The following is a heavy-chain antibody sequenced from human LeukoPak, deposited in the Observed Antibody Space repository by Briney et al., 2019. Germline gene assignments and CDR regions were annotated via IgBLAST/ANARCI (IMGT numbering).Heavy chain of an antibody. CDR1: GYTLTSYD. CDR2: MNPNSGNT. D-gene: IGHD3/OR15-3a*01. CDR3: ARALSWTTESYYYMDV. J-gene: IGHJ6*03. Sequence: ASVKGSRKASGYTLTSYDINWVGQATGQGVEWMGWMNPNSGNTGYAQKFQGRVTMTKNTSITTAYMDLSSLRSEDTAVYYCARALSWTTESYYYMDVWGKGTTVTVSS. V-gene: IGHV1-8*01.